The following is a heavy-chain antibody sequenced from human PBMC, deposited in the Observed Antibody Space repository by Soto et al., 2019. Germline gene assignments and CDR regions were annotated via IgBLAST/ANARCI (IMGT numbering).Heavy chain of an antibody. D-gene: IGHD1-1*01. CDR3: VRDGTKTLRDWFDP. J-gene: IGHJ5*02. Sequence: LSLTCTVSGASISGFYWSWIRKSAGKGLEWIGRIYATGTTDYNPSLKSRVMMSVDTSKKQFSLKLRSVTAADTAVYYCVRDGTKTLRDWFDPWGQGISVAVSS. CDR1: GASISGFY. V-gene: IGHV4-4*07. CDR2: IYATGTT.